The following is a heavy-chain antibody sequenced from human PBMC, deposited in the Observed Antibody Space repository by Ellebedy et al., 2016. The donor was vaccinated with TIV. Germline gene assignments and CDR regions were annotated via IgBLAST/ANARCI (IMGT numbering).Heavy chain of an antibody. D-gene: IGHD6-25*01. CDR3: ARIGYSSGAADFDC. Sequence: ASVKVSCKASGYTFSGYYVHWVRQAPGQGLEWMGWINPNNSDTNYAQKFQGRVTMTRDTSISTAYMELSRLRSDDTAVYYCARIGYSSGAADFDCWGQGTLVTVSS. J-gene: IGHJ4*02. CDR1: GYTFSGYY. CDR2: INPNNSDT. V-gene: IGHV1-2*02.